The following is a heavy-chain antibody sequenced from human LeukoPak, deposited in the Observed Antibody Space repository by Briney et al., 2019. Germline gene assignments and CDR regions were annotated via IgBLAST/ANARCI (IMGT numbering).Heavy chain of an antibody. V-gene: IGHV3-30*03. CDR1: GFTFSSYA. CDR2: ISSDGRDK. D-gene: IGHD6-25*01. Sequence: GRSLRLPCAASGFTFSSYAIHWVRQAPGKGLEWVAVISSDGRDKHHAESVKGRFTISRDNSKNTLYLQTNSLRAEDTAVYYCARDLRRIAAYYFDFWGQGTLVTVSS. CDR3: ARDLRRIAAYYFDF. J-gene: IGHJ4*02.